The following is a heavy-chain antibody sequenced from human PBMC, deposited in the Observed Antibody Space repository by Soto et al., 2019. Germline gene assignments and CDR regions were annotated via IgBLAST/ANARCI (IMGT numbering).Heavy chain of an antibody. D-gene: IGHD5-18*01. Sequence: GGSLRLSCAASGFTFSSYGRYWVRQAPGKGLEWVAAIAYDGSNKYHGDSVKGRFTISRDNSKNTLYLQMNSLRVEDTAVYYCAKDIVRYTYGACDYWGQGALVTVSS. V-gene: IGHV3-30*18. J-gene: IGHJ4*02. CDR2: IAYDGSNK. CDR3: AKDIVRYTYGACDY. CDR1: GFTFSSYG.